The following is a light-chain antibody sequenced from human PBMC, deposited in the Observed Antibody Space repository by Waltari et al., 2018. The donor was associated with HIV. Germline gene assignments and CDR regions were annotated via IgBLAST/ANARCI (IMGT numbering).Light chain of an antibody. CDR1: YSVSNY. CDR2: DAS. J-gene: IGKJ5*01. CDR3: QQRNNWPPEVS. V-gene: IGKV3-11*01. Sequence: VLTQSPASLALSPGDRATLTCRASYSVSNYLAWYQQKPGQAPRLLIYDASIRATGITARFSGSGSRTDFTLTISSLEPEDFALYYCQQRNNWPPEVSFGQGTRLEIK.